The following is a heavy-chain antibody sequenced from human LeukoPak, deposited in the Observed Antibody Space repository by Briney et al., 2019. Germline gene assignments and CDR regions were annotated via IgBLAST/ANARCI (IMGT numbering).Heavy chain of an antibody. D-gene: IGHD3-22*01. CDR3: ARYLATYYYDSSGSSFDI. J-gene: IGHJ3*02. CDR2: IYPGDSDT. V-gene: IGHV5-51*01. Sequence: KHGASLKISCKASGYSIANYYIGWVRQMPGKDLEWMGIIYPGDSDTRYSPSFQGQVTISADKSISTAYLQWSSLKASDTAMYYCARYLATYYYDSSGSSFDIWGQGTMVTVSS. CDR1: GYSIANYY.